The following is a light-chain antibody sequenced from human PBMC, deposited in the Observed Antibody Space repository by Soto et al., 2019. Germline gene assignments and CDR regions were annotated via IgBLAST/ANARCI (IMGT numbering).Light chain of an antibody. Sequence: VFTQSPGTLSLSPGERATLSCRASQSVSSNYLAWYQQKPGQAPRLLIYGASSRATGIPDRFSGSGSGTDFTLTISRLEPEDFAVYYCQQYGSSPLTFGGGTKVDIK. CDR3: QQYGSSPLT. J-gene: IGKJ4*01. CDR1: QSVSSNY. V-gene: IGKV3-20*01. CDR2: GAS.